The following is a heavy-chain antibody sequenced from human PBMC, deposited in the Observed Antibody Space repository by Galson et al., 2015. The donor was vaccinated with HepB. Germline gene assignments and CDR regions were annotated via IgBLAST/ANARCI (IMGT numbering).Heavy chain of an antibody. V-gene: IGHV1-46*01. J-gene: IGHJ6*03. CDR3: ARGPALTTVVTPGYYYYYMDV. Sequence: SVKVSCKASGYTFTSYHMHWVRQAPGQGLEWMGIINPSGGSTSYAQKFQGRVTMTRDTSTSTVYMELSSLRSEDTAVYYCARGPALTTVVTPGYYYYYMDVWGKGTTVTVSS. CDR2: INPSGGST. D-gene: IGHD4-23*01. CDR1: GYTFTSYH.